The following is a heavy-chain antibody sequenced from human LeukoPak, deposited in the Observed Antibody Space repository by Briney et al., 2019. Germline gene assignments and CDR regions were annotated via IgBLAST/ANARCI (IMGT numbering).Heavy chain of an antibody. V-gene: IGHV3-33*06. CDR1: GFTFRNYG. CDR3: AKEYEIFVGAFDI. J-gene: IGHJ3*02. Sequence: GGSLRLSCVASGFTFRNYGMHWVRQAPGKGLEWVAVLWKVGSNNFYADSVKGRFRFSRDNSKDMLYLQMNSLRAEDTAVYYCAKEYEIFVGAFDIWGQGTMVTVSS. CDR2: LWKVGSNN. D-gene: IGHD3-9*01.